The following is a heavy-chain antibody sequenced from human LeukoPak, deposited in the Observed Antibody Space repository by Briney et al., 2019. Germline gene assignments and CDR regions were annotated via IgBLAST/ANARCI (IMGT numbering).Heavy chain of an antibody. CDR1: GYTFTNYY. V-gene: IGHV1-46*01. Sequence: ASVKVSCKASGYTFTNYYIHWVRQAPGQGLEWMGIISPSGGSTSYAQKFQGRVTMTRDTSTSTVNMDLSSLRSEDTAVYYCARYGSVYTGSPELGYYNYYMDVWGKGTTVTVSS. CDR2: ISPSGGST. D-gene: IGHD6-6*01. J-gene: IGHJ6*03. CDR3: ARYGSVYTGSPELGYYNYYMDV.